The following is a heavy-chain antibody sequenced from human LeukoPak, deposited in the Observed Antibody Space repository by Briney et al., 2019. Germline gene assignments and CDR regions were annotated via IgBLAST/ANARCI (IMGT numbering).Heavy chain of an antibody. CDR3: ARPNSSGWYQQGMDV. V-gene: IGHV4-34*01. CDR1: GASFSGYY. J-gene: IGHJ6*02. CDR2: INHSGST. Sequence: KPSETLSLTCAVYGASFSGYYWSWIRQPPGKGLEWIGEINHSGSTNYNPSLKSRVTISVDTSKNQFSLKLSSVTAADTAVYYCARPNSSGWYQQGMDVWGQGTTVTVS. D-gene: IGHD6-19*01.